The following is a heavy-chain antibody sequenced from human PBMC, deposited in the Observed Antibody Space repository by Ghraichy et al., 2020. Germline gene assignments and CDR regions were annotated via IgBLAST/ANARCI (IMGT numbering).Heavy chain of an antibody. D-gene: IGHD3-3*01. CDR3: ASGNYDFWSGYYSGLEENYYGMDV. CDR2: IYTSGST. V-gene: IGHV4-4*07. CDR1: GGSISSYY. Sequence: SETLSLTCTVSGGSISSYYWSWIRQPAGKGLEWIGRIYTSGSTNYNPSLKSRVTMSVDTSKNQFSLKLSSVTAADTAVYYCASGNYDFWSGYYSGLEENYYGMDVWGQGTTVTVSS. J-gene: IGHJ6*02.